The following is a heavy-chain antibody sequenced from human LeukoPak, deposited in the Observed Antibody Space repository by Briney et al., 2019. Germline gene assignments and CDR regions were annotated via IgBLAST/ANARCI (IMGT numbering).Heavy chain of an antibody. CDR3: ANYASGTYRFDP. Sequence: SETLSLTCGVSGGSISASNWWGWVRQSPGKGLEWIGEIYHSGSTNYNPSLKSRVTISVDKSKNQLSLKLNSVTAADTAVYYCANYASGTYRFDPWGQGTLVTVSS. CDR2: IYHSGST. D-gene: IGHD3-10*01. V-gene: IGHV4-4*02. J-gene: IGHJ5*02. CDR1: GGSISASNW.